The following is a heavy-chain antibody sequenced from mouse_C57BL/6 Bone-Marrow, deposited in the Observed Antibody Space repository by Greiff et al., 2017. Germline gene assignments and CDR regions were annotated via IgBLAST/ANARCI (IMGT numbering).Heavy chain of an antibody. CDR3: ARSLNYYGSSYWYFDV. J-gene: IGHJ1*03. Sequence: QVQLQQSGAELARPGASVKLSCKASGYTFTSYGISWVKQRTGQGLEWIGEIYPRSGNTYYNEKLKGKATLTADKSSSTAYMELRSLTSEDSAVYFCARSLNYYGSSYWYFDVWGTGTTVTVSS. CDR2: IYPRSGNT. CDR1: GYTFTSYG. V-gene: IGHV1-81*01. D-gene: IGHD1-1*01.